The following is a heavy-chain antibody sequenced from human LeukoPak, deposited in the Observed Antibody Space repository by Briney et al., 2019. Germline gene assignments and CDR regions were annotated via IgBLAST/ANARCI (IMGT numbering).Heavy chain of an antibody. D-gene: IGHD2-2*01. CDR1: GFTFSSYW. V-gene: IGHV3-7*01. CDR3: ARARYCSSTSCSPVAYFDY. Sequence: PGGSLRLSCAASGFTFSSYWMSWVRQAPGKGLEWVANIKQDGSEKYYVDSVKGRFTIPRDNAKNSLYLQMNSLRAEDTAVYYCARARYCSSTSCSPVAYFDYWGQGTLVTVSS. J-gene: IGHJ4*02. CDR2: IKQDGSEK.